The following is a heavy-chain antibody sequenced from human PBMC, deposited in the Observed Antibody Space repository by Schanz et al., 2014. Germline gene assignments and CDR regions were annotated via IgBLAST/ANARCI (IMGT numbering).Heavy chain of an antibody. CDR2: IYYNGTNK. CDR1: GFNFSNYD. V-gene: IGHV3-30*03. Sequence: QVQLVESGGGVVQPGRSLRLSCAASGFNFSNYDIHWVRQAPGKGLEWVALIYYNGTNKYYADSVKGRFTISRDNSQNTLYPQMTTVKTEHRAVYSGATDIYRRGGQTNFYYYNGMHAWGQGSTVTVSS. J-gene: IGHJ6*02. CDR3: ATDIYRRGGQTNFYYYNGMHA. D-gene: IGHD3-3*02.